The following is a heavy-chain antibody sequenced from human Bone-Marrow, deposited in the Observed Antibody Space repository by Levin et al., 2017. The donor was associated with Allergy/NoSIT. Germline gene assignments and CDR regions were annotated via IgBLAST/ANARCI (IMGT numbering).Heavy chain of an antibody. J-gene: IGHJ5*02. CDR2: IYYDGAT. D-gene: IGHD3-16*02. CDR1: GGSISSSTYY. V-gene: IGHV4-39*01. CDR3: ASRTYRA. Sequence: TTSETLSLTCTVSGGSISSSTYYWGWIRQPPGKGLEWIGSIYYDGATYYSPSLRSRLTVSVDTSNNQFSLRLRSVTAADTAMYYCASRTYRAWGRGILVTVSS.